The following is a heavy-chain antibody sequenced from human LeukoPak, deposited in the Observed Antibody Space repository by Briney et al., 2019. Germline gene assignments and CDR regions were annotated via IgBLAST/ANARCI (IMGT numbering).Heavy chain of an antibody. D-gene: IGHD2-21*01. CDR2: IYYSGST. Sequence: SETLSLTCTVSGGSLSSSYWSWIRQPPGKGLEWIGYIYYSGSTNYNPSLKSRVTISVDTSKNQFSLKLSSVTAADTAVYYCARGQGYFPFDYWGQGTLVTVSS. J-gene: IGHJ4*02. CDR3: ARGQGYFPFDY. CDR1: GGSLSSSY. V-gene: IGHV4-59*12.